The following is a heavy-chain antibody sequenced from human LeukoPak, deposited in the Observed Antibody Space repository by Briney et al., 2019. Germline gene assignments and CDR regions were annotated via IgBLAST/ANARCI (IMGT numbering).Heavy chain of an antibody. D-gene: IGHD3-10*01. Sequence: ASVKVSCKASGYTFTSYYMHWVRQAPGQGLEWMGIINPSGGSTSYAQKFQGRVTMTRDASTSTVYMELSSLRSEDTAVYYCARDGGSGMEGNPGQYWGQGTLVTVSS. V-gene: IGHV1-46*01. CDR1: GYTFTSYY. CDR2: INPSGGST. CDR3: ARDGGSGMEGNPGQY. J-gene: IGHJ4*02.